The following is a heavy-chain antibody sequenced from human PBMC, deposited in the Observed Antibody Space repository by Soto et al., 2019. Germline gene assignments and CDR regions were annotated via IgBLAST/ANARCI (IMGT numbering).Heavy chain of an antibody. CDR2: ISGSGGST. V-gene: IGHV3-23*01. CDR1: GFTFSSYA. Sequence: GGSLRLSCAASGFTFSSYAMSWVRQAPGKGLEWVSAISGSGGSTYYADSVKGRFTISRDNSKNTLYLQMNSLRAEDTAVYYCAKDPGVPAAIVRNYYYYYGMDVWGQGTTVTVSS. D-gene: IGHD2-2*02. CDR3: AKDPGVPAAIVRNYYYYYGMDV. J-gene: IGHJ6*02.